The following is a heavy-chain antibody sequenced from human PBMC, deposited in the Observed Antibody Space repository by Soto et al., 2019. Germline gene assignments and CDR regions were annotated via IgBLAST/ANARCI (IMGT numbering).Heavy chain of an antibody. D-gene: IGHD2-2*01. V-gene: IGHV4-4*07. CDR3: ARGGCSSTSCYFYFDY. J-gene: IGHJ4*02. CDR1: GGSISSYY. CDR2: IYTSGAT. Sequence: QVQLQESGPGLVKPSETLSLTCTVSGGSISSYYWTWIPQPAGKGLEWIGRIYTSGATNYNPSLKSRVTMSVDTSKNQFSLKLSSVTAADTAVYYCARGGCSSTSCYFYFDYWGQGTLVTVSS.